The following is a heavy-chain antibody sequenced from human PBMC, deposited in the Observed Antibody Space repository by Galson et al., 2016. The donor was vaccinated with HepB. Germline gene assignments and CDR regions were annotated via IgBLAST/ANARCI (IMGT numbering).Heavy chain of an antibody. CDR3: LGCGIYGDYGWYYHPMNWFDP. V-gene: IGHV1-69*13. J-gene: IGHJ5*02. CDR1: GGTFSSYA. CDR2: IIPMLGST. Sequence: SVKVSCKASGGTFSSYAINWVRQAPGQGLEWMGEIIPMLGSTKNAQKFQGRITITADESTTTAYMELTSLRSEDTAVYYCLGCGIYGDYGWYYHPMNWFDPWGQGTLVTVSS. D-gene: IGHD4-17*01.